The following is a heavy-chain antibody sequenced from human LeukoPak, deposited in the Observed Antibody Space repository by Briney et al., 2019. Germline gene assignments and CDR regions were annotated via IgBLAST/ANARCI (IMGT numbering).Heavy chain of an antibody. CDR1: GFTFSSYA. D-gene: IGHD3-22*01. CDR3: AKDRKGMGYYYDSPVSDY. J-gene: IGHJ4*02. Sequence: SGGSLRLSCAASGFTFSSYAMSWVRQAPGKGLEWVSAISGSGGSTYYADSVKGRFTISRDNSKNTLYLQMNSLRAEDTAVYYCAKDRKGMGYYYDSPVSDYWGQGTLVTVSS. V-gene: IGHV3-23*01. CDR2: ISGSGGST.